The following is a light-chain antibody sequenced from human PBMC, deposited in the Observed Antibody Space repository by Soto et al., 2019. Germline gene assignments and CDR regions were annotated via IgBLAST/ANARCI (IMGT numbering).Light chain of an antibody. CDR3: QQYNNWPYT. CDR2: GAS. J-gene: IGKJ2*01. CDR1: QSISSN. V-gene: IGKV3-15*01. Sequence: EIVMTQSPATLSVSPGERATLSCRASQSISSNLAWYQQQPGQAPRLLIYGASTRATAIPARCSGSGSATDITLTISSLESEDFAVYYCQQYNNWPYTCGQGTKLEIK.